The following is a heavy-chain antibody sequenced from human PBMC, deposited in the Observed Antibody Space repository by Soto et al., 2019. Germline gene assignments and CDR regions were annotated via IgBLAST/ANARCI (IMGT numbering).Heavy chain of an antibody. V-gene: IGHV1-3*05. Sequence: QVQLVQSGAEEKKPGASVKVSCKASGYTFTSYAMHWVRQAPGQRLEWMGWINAGNGNTKYSQKFQGRVTITRDTSASTAYMELSSLRSEDTAVYYCARDLDGGKGDAFDIWGQGTMVTVSS. D-gene: IGHD2-15*01. J-gene: IGHJ3*02. CDR3: ARDLDGGKGDAFDI. CDR1: GYTFTSYA. CDR2: INAGNGNT.